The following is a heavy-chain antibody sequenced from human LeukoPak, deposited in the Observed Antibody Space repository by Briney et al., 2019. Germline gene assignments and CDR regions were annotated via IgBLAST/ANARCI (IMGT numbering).Heavy chain of an antibody. D-gene: IGHD2-15*01. CDR1: GYTFTDYY. J-gene: IGHJ4*02. Sequence: ASVKVSCKASGYTFTDYYMHWVRQAPGQGLEWMSWINPNSGDTNQAQNFQGRVSLTRDTSISTAYMELSSLRSDDSAIYYCAGEYCSGGSCRQGFDYWGQGTLVTVSS. CDR3: AGEYCSGGSCRQGFDY. CDR2: INPNSGDT. V-gene: IGHV1-2*02.